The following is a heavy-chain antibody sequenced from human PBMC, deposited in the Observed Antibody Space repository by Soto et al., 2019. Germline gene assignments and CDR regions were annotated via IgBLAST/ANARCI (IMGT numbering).Heavy chain of an antibody. CDR2: ISGSDGRT. J-gene: IGHJ4*02. CDR1: GFSFSNYA. CDR3: AKNRERDAWYEDY. D-gene: IGHD6-13*01. V-gene: IGHV3-23*01. Sequence: EVQLLESGGGLVQPGGSLRLSCVASGFSFSNYAMTWVRQAPGKGLEWGSVISGSDGRTYYADSVKGRFTISRDNSKNTLYLKMNSLRAEDTAVYYCAKNRERDAWYEDYWGQGTLVTVSS.